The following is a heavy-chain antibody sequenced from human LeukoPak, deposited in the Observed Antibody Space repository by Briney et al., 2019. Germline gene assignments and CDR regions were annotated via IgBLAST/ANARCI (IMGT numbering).Heavy chain of an antibody. D-gene: IGHD5-12*01. V-gene: IGHV4-4*02. Sequence: PSETLSLTGAVSGGSISSSNWWSWVRQPPGKGLEWIGEIYHSGSTNYNPSLKSRVTISVDKSKNQFSLKLSSVTAADTAVYYCARVIYSGYEGGDYWGQGTLVTVSS. J-gene: IGHJ4*02. CDR2: IYHSGST. CDR3: ARVIYSGYEGGDY. CDR1: GGSISSSNW.